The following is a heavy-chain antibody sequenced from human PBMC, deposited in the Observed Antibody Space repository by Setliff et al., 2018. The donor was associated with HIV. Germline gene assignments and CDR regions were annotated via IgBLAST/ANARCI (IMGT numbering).Heavy chain of an antibody. D-gene: IGHD3-22*01. CDR3: ARGMDYHDTSGYYQYYFDY. CDR1: GYSFTDYY. J-gene: IGHJ4*02. V-gene: IGHV1-2*04. CDR2: IIPKSDGT. Sequence: ASVKVSCKASGYSFTDYYIHWVRQAPGQGLEWMGWIIPKSDGTNYAQKFQGWITMTRDTSISTAYMELSTLRSDDTAVYYCARGMDYHDTSGYYQYYFDYWGQGTLGTVS.